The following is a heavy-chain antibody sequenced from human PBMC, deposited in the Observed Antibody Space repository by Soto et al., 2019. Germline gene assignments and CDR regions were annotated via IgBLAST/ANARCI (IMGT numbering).Heavy chain of an antibody. J-gene: IGHJ3*02. Sequence: ASVKVSCKASGYTFTGYYMHWVRQAPGQGLEWMGWINPNSGGTNYAQKFQGWVTMTRDTSISTAYMELSRLRSDDTAVYYCARQGKVVVAATLSYYDAFDIWGQGTMVTV. CDR2: INPNSGGT. CDR3: ARQGKVVVAATLSYYDAFDI. V-gene: IGHV1-2*04. CDR1: GYTFTGYY. D-gene: IGHD2-15*01.